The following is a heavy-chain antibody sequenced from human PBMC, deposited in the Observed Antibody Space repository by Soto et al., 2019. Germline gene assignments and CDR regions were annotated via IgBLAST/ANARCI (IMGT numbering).Heavy chain of an antibody. CDR3: ARQVDVDIVATPMYYFDY. V-gene: IGHV4-39*01. J-gene: IGHJ4*02. D-gene: IGHD5-12*01. CDR2: IYYSGST. CDR1: GGSISSSSYY. Sequence: SETLSLTCTVSGGSISSSSYYWGWIRQPPGKGLEWIGSIYYSGSTYYNPSLKSRVTISVDTSKNQFSLKLSSVTAADTAVYYCARQVDVDIVATPMYYFDYWGQGTLVTVSS.